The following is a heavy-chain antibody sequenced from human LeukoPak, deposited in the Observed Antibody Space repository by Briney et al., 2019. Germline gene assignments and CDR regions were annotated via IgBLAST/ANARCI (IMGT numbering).Heavy chain of an antibody. CDR1: GGSISSSSYY. CDR2: IYYSGST. D-gene: IGHD3-10*01. CDR3: AGLNYYGSGSAVDY. J-gene: IGHJ4*02. V-gene: IGHV4-39*01. Sequence: SETLPLTCTVSGGSISSSSYYWGWIRQPPGKGLEWIGSIYYSGSTYYNPSLKSRVTISVDTSKNQFSLKLSSVTAADTAVYYCAGLNYYGSGSAVDYWGQGTLVTVSS.